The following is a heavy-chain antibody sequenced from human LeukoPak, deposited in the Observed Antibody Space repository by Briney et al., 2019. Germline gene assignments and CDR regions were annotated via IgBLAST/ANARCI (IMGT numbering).Heavy chain of an antibody. J-gene: IGHJ4*02. CDR1: GYTFTGYY. D-gene: IGHD3-22*01. CDR2: INPNSGGT. Sequence: ASVKVSCKASGYTFTGYYMHWVRQAPGQGLEWMGWINPNSGGTNYAQKFQGRVTMTRDTSISTAYMELSRLRSDDTAVYYCARDLDYYDSSGYIKVYYFDYWGQGTLVTVSS. V-gene: IGHV1-2*02. CDR3: ARDLDYYDSSGYIKVYYFDY.